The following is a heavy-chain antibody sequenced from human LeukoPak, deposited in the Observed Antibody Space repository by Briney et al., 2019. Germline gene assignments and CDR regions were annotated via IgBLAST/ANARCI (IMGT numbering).Heavy chain of an antibody. Sequence: GGSLRLSCAASGFTFSSYSMNWVRQAPGKGLEWVSSISSSSSYIYYADSLRGRFTISRDNAKNSLYLQMNSLRAEDTAVYYCARGRAAGSVFYYYMEVWGKGTTVTVSS. CDR2: ISSSSSYI. J-gene: IGHJ6*03. CDR1: GFTFSSYS. CDR3: ARGRAAGSVFYYYMEV. V-gene: IGHV3-21*01. D-gene: IGHD6-13*01.